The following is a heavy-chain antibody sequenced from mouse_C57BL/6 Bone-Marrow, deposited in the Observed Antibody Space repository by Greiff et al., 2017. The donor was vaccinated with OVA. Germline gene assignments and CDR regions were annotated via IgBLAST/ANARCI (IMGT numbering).Heavy chain of an antibody. J-gene: IGHJ4*01. CDR1: GYTFTSYW. CDR2: IHPNSGST. Sequence: QVQLKQPGAELVKPGASVKLSCKASGYTFTSYWMHWVKPRPGQGLEWIGMIHPNSGSTNYNEKFKSKATLTVDKSSSTAYMQLSSLTSEDSAVYYCARSDGYYVAMDYWGQGTSVTVSS. D-gene: IGHD2-3*01. V-gene: IGHV1-64*01. CDR3: ARSDGYYVAMDY.